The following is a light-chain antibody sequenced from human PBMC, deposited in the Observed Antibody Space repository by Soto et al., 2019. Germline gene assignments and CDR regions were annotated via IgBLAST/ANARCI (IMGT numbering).Light chain of an antibody. J-gene: IGLJ1*01. CDR2: YDS. CDR1: NIGNKR. CDR3: QVWDIMTDNYV. Sequence: SYELTQPPSVSVAPEKTATITCGGNNIGNKRVHWYRQKSGQAPVLVISYDSDRPSGIPERFSGSNSGNTATLTISRVEDGDEADYYCQVWDIMTDNYVFGPGTKLTVL. V-gene: IGLV3-21*04.